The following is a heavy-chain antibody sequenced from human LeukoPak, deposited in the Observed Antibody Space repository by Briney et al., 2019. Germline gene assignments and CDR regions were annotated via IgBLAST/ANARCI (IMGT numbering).Heavy chain of an antibody. CDR1: GFTFSSFN. Sequence: GGSLRLSCAASGFTFSSFNMNWVRQAPGRGLEWVSSISSRSSYIYYADSVKGRFTISRDNSKNTLYLQMNSLRAEDTAVYYCAKDRGSGYNWFDPWGQGTLVTVSS. CDR3: AKDRGSGYNWFDP. V-gene: IGHV3-21*01. D-gene: IGHD6-19*01. CDR2: ISSRSSYI. J-gene: IGHJ5*02.